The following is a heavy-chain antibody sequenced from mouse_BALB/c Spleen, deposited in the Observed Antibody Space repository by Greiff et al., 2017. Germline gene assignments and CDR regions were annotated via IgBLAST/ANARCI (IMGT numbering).Heavy chain of an antibody. Sequence: EVQLVETGGGLVQPKGSLKLSCAASGFTFNTNAMNWVRQAPGKGLEWVARIRSKSNNYATYYADSVKDRFTISRDDSQSMLYLQMNNLKTEDTAMYYCVRDWGDYWGQGTTLTVSS. V-gene: IGHV10S3*01. J-gene: IGHJ2*01. CDR3: VRDWGDY. CDR2: IRSKSNNYAT. CDR1: GFTFNTNA. D-gene: IGHD4-1*01.